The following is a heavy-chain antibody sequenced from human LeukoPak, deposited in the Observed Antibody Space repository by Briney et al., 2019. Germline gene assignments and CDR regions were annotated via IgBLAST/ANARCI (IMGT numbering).Heavy chain of an antibody. J-gene: IGHJ4*02. CDR3: ARDRVYYDSSGYYDY. Sequence: ASVKAACKASGYTFTGYYMHWVRQAPGQGLEWMGWINPNSGGTNYAQKFQGRVTMTRDTSISTAYMELSRLRSDDTAVYYCARDRVYYDSSGYYDYWGQGTLVTVSS. D-gene: IGHD3-22*01. V-gene: IGHV1-2*02. CDR1: GYTFTGYY. CDR2: INPNSGGT.